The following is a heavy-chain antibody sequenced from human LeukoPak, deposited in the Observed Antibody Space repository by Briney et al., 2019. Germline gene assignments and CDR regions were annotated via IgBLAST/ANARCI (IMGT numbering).Heavy chain of an antibody. CDR3: AKEVAVAGTFDY. V-gene: IGHV3-23*01. D-gene: IGHD6-19*01. CDR1: GFTFSSYA. Sequence: GGSLRLSCAASGFTFSSYAMSWVRQAPGKGLEWVSAISGSGGSTYYADAVKGRFTISRDNSKNTPYLQMNSLRAEDTAVYYCAKEVAVAGTFDYWGQGTLVTVSS. J-gene: IGHJ4*02. CDR2: ISGSGGST.